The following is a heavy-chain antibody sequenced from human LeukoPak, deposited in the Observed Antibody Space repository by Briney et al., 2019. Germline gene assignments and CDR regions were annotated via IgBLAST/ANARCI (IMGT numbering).Heavy chain of an antibody. Sequence: SVKVSCKASGGTFSSYAISWVRQAPGQGLEWMGRIIPILGIANYAQKFQGRVTITADKSTSTAYMELSSLRFEDTAVYYCASGTTVTTYYYYGMDVWGQGTTVTVSS. CDR1: GGTFSSYA. CDR3: ASGTTVTTYYYYGMDV. J-gene: IGHJ6*02. V-gene: IGHV1-69*04. CDR2: IIPILGIA. D-gene: IGHD4-17*01.